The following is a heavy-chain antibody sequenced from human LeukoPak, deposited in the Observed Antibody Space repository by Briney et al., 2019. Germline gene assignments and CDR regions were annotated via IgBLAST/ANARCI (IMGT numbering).Heavy chain of an antibody. D-gene: IGHD6-13*01. CDR1: GFTFSSYG. V-gene: IGHV3-30*02. CDR2: IRYDGSNK. CDR3: AKDRATYSSSWYYFDC. J-gene: IGHJ4*02. Sequence: TGGSLRLSCAASGFTFSSYGMHWVRQAPGKGLEWVAFIRYDGSNKYYADSVKGRFTISRDNSKNTLYLQMNSLRAEDTAVYYCAKDRATYSSSWYYFDCWGQGTLVTVSS.